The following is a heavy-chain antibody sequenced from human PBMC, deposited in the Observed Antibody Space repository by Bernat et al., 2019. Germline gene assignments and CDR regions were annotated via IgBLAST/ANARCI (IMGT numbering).Heavy chain of an antibody. CDR3: EKDLVEKLVVGVQVQSSYYYYYGMDV. CDR1: GFTFSSSG. J-gene: IGHJ6*02. CDR2: ISYDGSNK. V-gene: IGHV3-30*18. Sequence: VQLVESGGGVVQPGRSLRLSCAASGFTFSSSGMHWVRQAPGKGLEWVAVISYDGSNKYYAYSVKCRFTISRDNSKNTLYLQMNSLRAEDTDVYYCEKDLVEKLVVGVQVQSSYYYYYGMDVWGQGTTVTVSS. D-gene: IGHD6-13*01.